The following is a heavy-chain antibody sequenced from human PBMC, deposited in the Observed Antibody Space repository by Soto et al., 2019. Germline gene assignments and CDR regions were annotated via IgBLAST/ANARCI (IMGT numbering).Heavy chain of an antibody. D-gene: IGHD6-19*01. CDR2: IIPIFGTA. CDR3: ARVRGGSGPNWFDP. CDR1: VGTFSSYA. Sequence: SVEVSCKASVGTFSSYAISWVRQAPGQGLEWMGGIIPIFGTANYAQKFQGRVTITADESTSTAYMELSSLRSEDTAVYYCARVRGGSGPNWFDPWGQGTRVTVSS. J-gene: IGHJ5*02. V-gene: IGHV1-69*13.